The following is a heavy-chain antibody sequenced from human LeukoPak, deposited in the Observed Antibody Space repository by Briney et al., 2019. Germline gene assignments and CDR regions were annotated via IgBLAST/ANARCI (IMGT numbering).Heavy chain of an antibody. CDR2: IKSKTEGGTT. D-gene: IGHD3-10*01. J-gene: IGHJ4*02. V-gene: IGHV3-15*01. Sequence: GGSLRLSCAASGFTFSSAWMSWVRQAPGQGPESFRRIKSKTEGGTTDYAAPVKGRFTISRDDSKNTLYLQMNSLKTEDTAVYYCTSYPSYYGSGSRLYYFDYWGQGTLVTVSS. CDR3: TSYPSYYGSGSRLYYFDY. CDR1: GFTFSSAW.